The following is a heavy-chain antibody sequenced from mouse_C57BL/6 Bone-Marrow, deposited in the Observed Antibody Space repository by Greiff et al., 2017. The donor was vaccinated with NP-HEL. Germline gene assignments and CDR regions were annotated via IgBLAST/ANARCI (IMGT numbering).Heavy chain of an antibody. Sequence: VQLQQPGAELVKPGASVKLSCKASGYTFTSYWLPWVKQRPGQGLEWIGEIDPSDSYTNYNQKFKGKATLTVDTSSSTAYMQLSSLTSEDSAVYYCAREVVATNDYWGQGTTLTVSS. D-gene: IGHD1-1*01. J-gene: IGHJ2*01. V-gene: IGHV1-50*01. CDR1: GYTFTSYW. CDR3: AREVVATNDY. CDR2: IDPSDSYT.